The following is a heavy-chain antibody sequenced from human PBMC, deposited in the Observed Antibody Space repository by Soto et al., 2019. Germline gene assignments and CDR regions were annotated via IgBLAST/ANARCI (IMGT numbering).Heavy chain of an antibody. V-gene: IGHV1-69*06. D-gene: IGHD5-12*01. CDR1: GGTFSSYA. Sequence: QVQLVQSGAEVKKPGSSVKVSCKASGGTFSSYAISWVRQAPGQGLEWMGGIIPIFGTANYAHKFQGRVTITADKSTSTAYMELSSLRSEDTAVYYCARGGYDNDYYYYGMDVWGQGTTVTVSS. J-gene: IGHJ6*02. CDR3: ARGGYDNDYYYYGMDV. CDR2: IIPIFGTA.